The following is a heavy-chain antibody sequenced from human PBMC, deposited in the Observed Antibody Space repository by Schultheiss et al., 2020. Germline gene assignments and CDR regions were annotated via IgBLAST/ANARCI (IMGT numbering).Heavy chain of an antibody. J-gene: IGHJ4*02. CDR2: ISGSGGST. CDR1: GFTFSSYA. Sequence: GESLKISCAASGFTFSSYAMSWVRQAPGKGLEWVSAISGSGGSTYYADSVKGRFTISRDNSKNTLYLQMNSLRAEDTAVYYCAKGTPNITIFGVVIIVDYWGQGTLVTVSS. CDR3: AKGTPNITIFGVVIIVDY. D-gene: IGHD3-3*01. V-gene: IGHV3-23*01.